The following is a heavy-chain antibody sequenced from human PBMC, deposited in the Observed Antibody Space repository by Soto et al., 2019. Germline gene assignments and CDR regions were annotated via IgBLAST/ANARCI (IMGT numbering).Heavy chain of an antibody. J-gene: IGHJ5*02. CDR3: AKDGGADGYFGNWLDP. D-gene: IGHD5-12*01. V-gene: IGHV1-69*15. CDR1: GGTFSNYA. Sequence: QVHLVQSGAEVKKPGSSVNVSCKASGGTFSNYAITWVRQAPGQGLEWVGRIIPIFGTTNVAQKFQGRVTRTAXXXTXXDYMELSGLRSDDTAVYYCAKDGGADGYFGNWLDPWGQGTLVTVSS. CDR2: IIPIFGTT.